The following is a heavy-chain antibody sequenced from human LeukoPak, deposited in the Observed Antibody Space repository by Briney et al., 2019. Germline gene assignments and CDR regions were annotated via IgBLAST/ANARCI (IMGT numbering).Heavy chain of an antibody. CDR1: GFTFSSYG. CDR2: ISYDGSNK. V-gene: IGHV3-30*03. CDR3: ARYGDHRNPYYYGMGV. J-gene: IGHJ6*02. D-gene: IGHD4-17*01. Sequence: GRSLRLSCAASGFTFSSYGMHWVRQAPGKGLEWVAVISYDGSNKYYADSVKGRFTISRDNSKNTLYLQMNSLRAEDTAVYYCARYGDHRNPYYYGMGVWGQGTTVTVSS.